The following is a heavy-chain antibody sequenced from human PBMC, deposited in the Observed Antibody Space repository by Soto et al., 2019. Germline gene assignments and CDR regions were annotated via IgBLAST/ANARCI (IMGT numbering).Heavy chain of an antibody. D-gene: IGHD3-22*01. J-gene: IGHJ4*02. CDR1: GGTFSSYA. CDR2: IIPIFGTA. Sequence: AASVKVSCKASGGTFSSYAISWVRQAPGQGLEWMGGIIPIFGTANYAQKFQGRVTITADKSTSTAYMELSSLRSEDTAVYYCARDGSSGASDYWGQGTLVTVSS. CDR3: ARDGSSGASDY. V-gene: IGHV1-69*06.